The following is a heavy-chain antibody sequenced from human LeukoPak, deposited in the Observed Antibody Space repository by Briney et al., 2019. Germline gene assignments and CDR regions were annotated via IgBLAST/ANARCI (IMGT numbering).Heavy chain of an antibody. Sequence: GGSLRLSCAASGFTFSSYGMSWVRQAPGKGLEWVSGISGSGGSTYYADSVKGRFTISRDNSKNTLYLQMNSLRAEDTAVYYCYCSGVNCLRYWGQGTLVIVSS. V-gene: IGHV3-23*01. CDR3: YCSGVNCLRY. D-gene: IGHD2-15*01. CDR2: ISGSGGST. J-gene: IGHJ4*02. CDR1: GFTFSSYG.